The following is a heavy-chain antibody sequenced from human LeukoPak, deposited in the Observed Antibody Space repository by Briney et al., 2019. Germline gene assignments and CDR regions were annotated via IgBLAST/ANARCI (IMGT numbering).Heavy chain of an antibody. J-gene: IGHJ4*02. CDR3: ARGFWSRYYDY. D-gene: IGHD2-8*02. V-gene: IGHV4-61*02. CDR1: GGSISSGSYY. Sequence: SETLSLTCTVSGGSISSGSYYWNWIRQPAGKGLEWIGRIYTSGSTKYNPSLKRRVTISVDTSKNQFSLRLSSVTAADTAVYYCARGFWSRYYDYWGQGTLVTVSS. CDR2: IYTSGST.